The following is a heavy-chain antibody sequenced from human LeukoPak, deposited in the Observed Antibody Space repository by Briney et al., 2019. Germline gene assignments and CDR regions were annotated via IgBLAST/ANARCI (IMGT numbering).Heavy chain of an antibody. V-gene: IGHV4-38-2*01. Sequence: SETLSLTCAVSGYSISSGYYWGWIRQPPGKGLERIGSIYHSGSTYYNPSLKSRVTISADTSKNQFSLKLTSVTAADTAVYYCARQTPTGEYSLYRARFDYWGQGTLVTVSS. CDR2: IYHSGST. J-gene: IGHJ4*02. CDR3: ARQTPTGEYSLYRARFDY. CDR1: GYSISSGYY. D-gene: IGHD5/OR15-5a*01.